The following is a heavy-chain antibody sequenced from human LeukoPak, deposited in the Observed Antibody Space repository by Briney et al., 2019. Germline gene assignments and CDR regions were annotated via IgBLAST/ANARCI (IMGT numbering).Heavy chain of an antibody. CDR3: AKDTLDLSRSSPGDY. D-gene: IGHD2/OR15-2a*01. CDR1: GFTFSNYG. Sequence: PGRSLRLSCAAAGFTFSNYGMHWVRQAPGKGLEWVAVISHDGGNEYYADSVKGRFTLSRDNSKNTLYLQMNSLRVEDTAVYYCAKDTLDLSRSSPGDYWGQGTLVTVSS. J-gene: IGHJ4*02. V-gene: IGHV3-30*18. CDR2: ISHDGGNE.